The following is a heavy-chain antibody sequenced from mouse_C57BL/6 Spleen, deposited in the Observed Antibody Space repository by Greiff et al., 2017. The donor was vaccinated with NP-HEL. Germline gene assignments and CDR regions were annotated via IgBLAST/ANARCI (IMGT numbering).Heavy chain of an antibody. CDR3: ARGPDGYYDYYAMDY. J-gene: IGHJ4*01. CDR2: IDPSDSYT. V-gene: IGHV1-59*01. Sequence: QVQLQQPGAELVRPGTSVKLSCKASGYTFTSYWMHWVKQRPGQGLEWIGVIDPSDSYTNYNQKFKGKATLTVDTSSSTAYMQLSSLTSEDSAVYYCARGPDGYYDYYAMDYWGQGTSVTVSS. CDR1: GYTFTSYW. D-gene: IGHD2-3*01.